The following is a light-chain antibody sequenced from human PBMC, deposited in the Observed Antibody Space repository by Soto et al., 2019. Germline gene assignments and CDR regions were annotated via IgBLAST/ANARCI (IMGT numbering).Light chain of an antibody. CDR2: GAS. V-gene: IGKV3-15*01. CDR1: QSVSSN. J-gene: IGKJ1*01. Sequence: IVLTQSPANLSVSPGERATLSCRASQSVSSNLAWYQQKPGQAPRLLIYGASTRATGIPARFSGSGSGTEFTLTISSLQSEDFAVYYCQQYINWPRTFGQGTKVDIK. CDR3: QQYINWPRT.